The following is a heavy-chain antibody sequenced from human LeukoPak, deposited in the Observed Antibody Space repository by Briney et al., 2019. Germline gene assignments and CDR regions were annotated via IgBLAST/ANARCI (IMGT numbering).Heavy chain of an antibody. Sequence: AGGSLRLSCAASGFTFSSYGMHWVRQAPGKGLEWVAVISYDGSNKYYADSVKGRFTISRDNSKNTLYLQMNSLRAEDTAVYYCAKDLWAVTGPVYFDYWGQGTLVTVSS. CDR3: AKDLWAVTGPVYFDY. D-gene: IGHD2-21*02. V-gene: IGHV3-30*18. J-gene: IGHJ4*02. CDR1: GFTFSSYG. CDR2: ISYDGSNK.